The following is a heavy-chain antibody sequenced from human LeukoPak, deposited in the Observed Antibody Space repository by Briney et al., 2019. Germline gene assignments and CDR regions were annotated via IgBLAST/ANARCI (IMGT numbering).Heavy chain of an antibody. D-gene: IGHD3-9*01. CDR2: INPNSGGT. Sequence: ASVKVSCKASGCTFTGYYMHWVRQAPGQGLEWMGWINPNSGGTDYAQKFQGRVTMTRDTSISTAYMELSRLRSDDTAMYYCARVESYYDVLTGYYKRSAFDIWGQGTMVTVSS. J-gene: IGHJ3*02. CDR3: ARVESYYDVLTGYYKRSAFDI. CDR1: GCTFTGYY. V-gene: IGHV1-2*02.